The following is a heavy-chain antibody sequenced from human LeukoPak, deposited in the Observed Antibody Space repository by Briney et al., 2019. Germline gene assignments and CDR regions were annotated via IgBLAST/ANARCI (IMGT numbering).Heavy chain of an antibody. Sequence: PGGSLRLSCAASGLAFSSYEMNWVRQAPGKGLEWVSYISSSGSTIYYADSVKGRFTISRDNAKNSLYLQMNSLRAEDTAVYHCARIVGATHYWGQGTLVTVSS. V-gene: IGHV3-48*03. J-gene: IGHJ4*02. D-gene: IGHD1-26*01. CDR2: ISSSGSTI. CDR1: GLAFSSYE. CDR3: ARIVGATHY.